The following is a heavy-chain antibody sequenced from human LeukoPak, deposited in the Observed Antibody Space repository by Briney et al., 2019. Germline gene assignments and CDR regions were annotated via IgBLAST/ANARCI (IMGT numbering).Heavy chain of an antibody. D-gene: IGHD3-22*01. V-gene: IGHV4-34*01. CDR1: GGSFSGYY. CDR2: INHSGRT. J-gene: IGHJ4*02. Sequence: SETLSLTCAVNGGSFSGYYWTWIRQPPGKGLEWIGEINHSGRTKCTPSLESRVTISGDTSKRQFSLKLSYVTAADTAVYYCARGPPYDYDSSGYYRFDYWGQGILVTVSS. CDR3: ARGPPYDYDSSGYYRFDY.